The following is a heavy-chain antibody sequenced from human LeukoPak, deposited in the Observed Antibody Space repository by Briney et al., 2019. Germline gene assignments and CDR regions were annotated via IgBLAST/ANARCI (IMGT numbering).Heavy chain of an antibody. CDR3: ARGRDYYGSGDNWFDP. J-gene: IGHJ5*02. V-gene: IGHV3-74*01. D-gene: IGHD3-10*01. Sequence: GGSLRLSCAASGFTLSSYWMLWVRQAPGKGLVWVSRINSDGSSTSYADSVKGRFTISRDNAKNTLYLQMNSLRAEDTAVYYCARGRDYYGSGDNWFDPWGQGTLVTVSS. CDR2: INSDGSST. CDR1: GFTLSSYW.